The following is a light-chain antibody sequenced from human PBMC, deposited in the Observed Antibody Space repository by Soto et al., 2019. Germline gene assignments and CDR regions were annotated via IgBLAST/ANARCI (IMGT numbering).Light chain of an antibody. CDR2: XDR. J-gene: IGLJ3*02. CDR3: QVGDSKGV. Sequence: SYELTQPPSVSVAPGKTARITCGGNNIGSKGVHWYQQKPGQAPVLVIXXDRXRPXGIXERFXGXNSGNTATLTISRVEAGDEADYYCQVGDSKGVFGGGTKVTVL. V-gene: IGLV3-21*04. CDR1: NIGSKG.